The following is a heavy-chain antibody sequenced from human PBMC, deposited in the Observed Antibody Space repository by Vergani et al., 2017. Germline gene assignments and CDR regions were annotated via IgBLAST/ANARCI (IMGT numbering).Heavy chain of an antibody. J-gene: IGHJ5*02. D-gene: IGHD3-10*01. CDR1: GGSISSYY. CDR2: IYYSGST. V-gene: IGHV4-59*01. CDR3: AREVVTMVRGVIVYWFDP. Sequence: QVQLQESGPGLVKPSETLSLTCPVSGGSISSYYWSWIRQPPGKGLEWIGYIYYSGSTNYNPSLKSRVTISVDTSKNQFSLKLSSVTAADTAVYYCAREVVTMVRGVIVYWFDPWGQGTLVTVSS.